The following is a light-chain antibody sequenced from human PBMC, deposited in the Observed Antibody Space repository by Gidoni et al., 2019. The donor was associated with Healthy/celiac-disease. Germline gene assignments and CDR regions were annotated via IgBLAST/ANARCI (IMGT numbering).Light chain of an antibody. V-gene: IGKV1-27*01. J-gene: IGKJ3*01. Sequence: DIQMTQSPSSLSASVGDRVTLTCRASQGISNYLAWYQQKPGKVPKLLIYAASTLQSGVPSRFSCSGSGTDFPLTIRSLQPEDVATYYCQKYNSSPFTFGPXTKVDIK. CDR1: QGISNY. CDR3: QKYNSSPFT. CDR2: AAS.